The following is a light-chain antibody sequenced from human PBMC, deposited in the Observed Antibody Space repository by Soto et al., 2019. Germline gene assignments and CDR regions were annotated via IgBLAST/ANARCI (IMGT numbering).Light chain of an antibody. Sequence: QSALTQPASVSGSPGQSSTISCTGTSSDVGGYNYVSWYQQHPGKAPNLMIYEVSNRPSGVSNRFSGSKSGNTASLTISGLQAEDEADCYCSAYTSSSTLYVFGTGTKLTVL. J-gene: IGLJ1*01. CDR1: SSDVGGYNY. V-gene: IGLV2-14*01. CDR2: EVS. CDR3: SAYTSSSTLYV.